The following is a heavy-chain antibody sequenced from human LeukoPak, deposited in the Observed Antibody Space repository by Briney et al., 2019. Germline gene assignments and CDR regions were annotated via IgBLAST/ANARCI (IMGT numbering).Heavy chain of an antibody. V-gene: IGHV4-34*01. D-gene: IGHD3-9*01. CDR1: GGSFSGYY. CDR3: ARAGDIPAARFGG. CDR2: INHSGST. J-gene: IGHJ4*02. Sequence: PSETLSLTCAVYGGSFSGYYWSWIRQPPGKGLEWIGEINHSGSTNYNPSLKSRVTISVDTSKNQFSLKLSSVTAADTAVYYCARAGDIPAARFGGWGQGTLVTVSS.